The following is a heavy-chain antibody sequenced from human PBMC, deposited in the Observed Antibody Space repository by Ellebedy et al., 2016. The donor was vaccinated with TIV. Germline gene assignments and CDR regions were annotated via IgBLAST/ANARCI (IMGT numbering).Heavy chain of an antibody. CDR3: TTVNQYKDSSGYAFDI. Sequence: GESLKISCASSGFTFSNAWMNWVRQAPGKGLEWVGRIKSKTDGGTTDYAAPVKGRFTISRDDSKNTLYLQMNSLKTEDTAVYYCTTVNQYKDSSGYAFDIWGQGTMVTVSS. J-gene: IGHJ3*02. V-gene: IGHV3-15*07. D-gene: IGHD3-22*01. CDR1: GFTFSNAW. CDR2: IKSKTDGGTT.